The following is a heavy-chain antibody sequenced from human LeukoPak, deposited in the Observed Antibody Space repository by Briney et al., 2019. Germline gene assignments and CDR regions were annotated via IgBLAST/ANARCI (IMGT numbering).Heavy chain of an antibody. J-gene: IGHJ3*02. V-gene: IGHV4-31*03. Sequence: PSQTLSLTCTVSGDSINSGGYFWSWIRQHPGKGLEWIGYIYYSGSTYYNPSLKSRVTISVDTSKNQFSLKLSSVTAADTAVYYCARYGPDDAFDIWGQGTMVSVSS. CDR2: IYYSGST. CDR3: ARYGPDDAFDI. CDR1: GDSINSGGYF. D-gene: IGHD4-17*01.